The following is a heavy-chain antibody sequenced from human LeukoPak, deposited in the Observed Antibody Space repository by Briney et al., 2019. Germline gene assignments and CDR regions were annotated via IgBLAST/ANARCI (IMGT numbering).Heavy chain of an antibody. CDR3: ARGVVAAGHFDY. CDR1: GFTFSSYS. CDR2: IRSSNTYI. V-gene: IGHV3-21*01. D-gene: IGHD2-2*01. J-gene: IGHJ4*02. Sequence: GGSLRLSCAASGFTFSSYSMNWVRQDPGKGLEWVSSIRSSNTYIYYADSVKGRFTISRDNAKNSLYLQMNSLRAEDTAVYYCARGVVAAGHFDYWGQGTLVTVSS.